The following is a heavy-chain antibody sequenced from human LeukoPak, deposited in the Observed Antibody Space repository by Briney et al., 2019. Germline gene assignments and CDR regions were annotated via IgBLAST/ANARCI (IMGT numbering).Heavy chain of an antibody. D-gene: IGHD2-2*01. CDR2: INPNSGGT. J-gene: IGHJ5*02. CDR3: ERGVGRYCSSTSCYVRGDWFDP. Sequence: ASVKVSCKASGYTFTGYYMHWVRQAPGQGLEWMGWINPNSGGTNYAQKFQGRVTMTRDTSISTAYMELSRLRSDDTAVYYCERGVGRYCSSTSCYVRGDWFDPWGQGTLVTVSS. CDR1: GYTFTGYY. V-gene: IGHV1-2*02.